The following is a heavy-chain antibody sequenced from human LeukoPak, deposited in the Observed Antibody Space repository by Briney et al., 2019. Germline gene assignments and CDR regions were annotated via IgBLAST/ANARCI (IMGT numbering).Heavy chain of an antibody. Sequence: PGGSLRLSCAASGFTFSSYWMHWVRQAPGKGVVWVSRINSDGSSTSYAASVKGRFAISRDNAKNTLYLQMNSLRAEDTAVYYCARDRWELLNAFDIWGQGTMVTVSS. CDR2: INSDGSST. CDR1: GFTFSSYW. V-gene: IGHV3-74*01. J-gene: IGHJ3*02. D-gene: IGHD1-26*01. CDR3: ARDRWELLNAFDI.